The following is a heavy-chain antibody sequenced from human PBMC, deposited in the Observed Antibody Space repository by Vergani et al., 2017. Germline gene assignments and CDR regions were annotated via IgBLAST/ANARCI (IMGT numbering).Heavy chain of an antibody. Sequence: VQLVESGGALVQPGGSLRLSCAASGSTFNSYSMGWVRQAPGKGLAWVANIWESGSDKFYVDSVRGRFTISRDDAKNMLFLQMNNLRTEDTAIYYCAKQYFVSGNYLFDYWGQGTLVTVSS. CDR2: IWESGSDK. D-gene: IGHD3-10*01. CDR1: GSTFNSYS. CDR3: AKQYFVSGNYLFDY. V-gene: IGHV3-7*03. J-gene: IGHJ4*02.